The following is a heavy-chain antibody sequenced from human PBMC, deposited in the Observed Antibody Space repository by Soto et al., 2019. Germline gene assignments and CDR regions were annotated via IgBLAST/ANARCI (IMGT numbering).Heavy chain of an antibody. CDR3: AVRYCSMTACLTVAGSSIEF. CDR2: ISPYSGNT. D-gene: IGHD2-2*01. CDR1: GNRFTSYG. J-gene: IGHJ4*02. V-gene: IGHV1-18*01. Sequence: QVQLVQSGPEVKKPGASVTVSCKASGNRFTSYGFSWVRQAPGQGLEWMGWISPYSGNTKYSQNVQGRITMTADTSTCTDYLELRSLRSDDTAVYYFAVRYCSMTACLTVAGSSIEFWGQGTLLIVSS.